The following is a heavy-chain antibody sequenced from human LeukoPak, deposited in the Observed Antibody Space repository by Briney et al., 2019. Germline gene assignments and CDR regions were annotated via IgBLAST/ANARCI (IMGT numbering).Heavy chain of an antibody. J-gene: IGHJ4*02. CDR3: ARPLYYYDRSGYHRY. D-gene: IGHD3-22*01. V-gene: IGHV1-46*01. CDR2: INPSGGST. CDR1: GYTFTSYY. Sequence: ASVKVSCKASGYTFTSYYMHWVRQAPGQGLEWMGIINPSGGSTSYAQKFQGRVTMTRDTATSTVYMELSSLRSEDTAVYYCARPLYYYDRSGYHRYWGQGTLVTVSS.